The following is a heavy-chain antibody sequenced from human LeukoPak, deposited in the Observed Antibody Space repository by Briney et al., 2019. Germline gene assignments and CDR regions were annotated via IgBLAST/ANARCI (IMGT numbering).Heavy chain of an antibody. CDR3: ARGPSVNYYMDV. J-gene: IGHJ6*03. Sequence: ASVRVSCTASGGTLNRYAINWVRQAPGQGLEWMGRVIVTFGATKYAQKLQGRVTISADTSTNTAYMDLTSLRSEDTAVYYCARGPSVNYYMDVWGKGTTVSVSS. CDR1: GGTLNRYA. V-gene: IGHV1-69*06. CDR2: VIVTFGAT.